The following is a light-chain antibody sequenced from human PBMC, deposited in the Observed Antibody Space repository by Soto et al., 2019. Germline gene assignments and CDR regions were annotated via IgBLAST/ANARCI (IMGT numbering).Light chain of an antibody. Sequence: DIVMTQSPLSLPVTPGEPASISCRSSQSLLHSNGYNYLDWYLQKPGQSPQLLIYLGSNRASGVPDRLGGSGSGSDFTLKISRVEAEDVVVYYCRQALQTLGFGPGTKVDIK. J-gene: IGKJ3*01. CDR2: LGS. CDR3: RQALQTLG. V-gene: IGKV2-28*01. CDR1: QSLLHSNGYNY.